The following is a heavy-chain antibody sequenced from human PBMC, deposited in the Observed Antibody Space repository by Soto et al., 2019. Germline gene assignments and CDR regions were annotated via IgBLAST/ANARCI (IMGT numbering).Heavy chain of an antibody. J-gene: IGHJ3*02. CDR3: ARFLRSGSHWSAFDI. CDR2: IYNTGRP. D-gene: IGHD3-3*01. CDR1: GGAISDYY. Sequence: QVQLQESGPGLVKPSETLSLTCTVSGGAISDYYWSWIRQPPGEGLEWIRHIYNTGRPTYSPSLKSRGTISVDKSKNQFSLNLNSVTAADTAVYFCARFLRSGSHWSAFDIWGQGTKVTVSP. V-gene: IGHV4-59*01.